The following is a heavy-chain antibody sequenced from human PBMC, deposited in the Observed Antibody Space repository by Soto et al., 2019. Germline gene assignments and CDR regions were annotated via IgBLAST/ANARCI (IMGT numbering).Heavy chain of an antibody. J-gene: IGHJ6*02. D-gene: IGHD3-10*01. Sequence: QVQLQQWGAGLLKPSETLSLTCAVYGGSFSGYYWSWIRQPPGKGLEWIGEINHSGSTNYNPSLKSRVTISVDTAKNQFSLKRSYVSAADTAVYYCAALHYYGSGSYLWYYGMDVWGQGTTVTVSS. CDR1: GGSFSGYY. CDR2: INHSGST. CDR3: AALHYYGSGSYLWYYGMDV. V-gene: IGHV4-34*01.